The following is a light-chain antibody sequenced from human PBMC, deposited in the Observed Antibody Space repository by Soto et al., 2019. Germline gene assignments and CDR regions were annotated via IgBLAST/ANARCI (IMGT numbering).Light chain of an antibody. CDR1: QSVSSTY. CDR3: QQYGDSRT. Sequence: EIVLTQSPGTLSLSPGERATLSCRASQSVSSTYLAWYQQKPGQAPRLLIYGASSRATGIPDRFSGSASGTDFTRTNNRQEPEYFAKYYCQQYGDSRTFGQGTKLEIK. J-gene: IGKJ2*01. CDR2: GAS. V-gene: IGKV3-20*01.